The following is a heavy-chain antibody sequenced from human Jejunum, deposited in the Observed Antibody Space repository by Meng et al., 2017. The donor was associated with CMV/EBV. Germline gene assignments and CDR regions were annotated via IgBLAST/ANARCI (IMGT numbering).Heavy chain of an antibody. CDR3: AASGLGIDWYFDL. D-gene: IGHD7-27*01. J-gene: IGHJ2*01. Sequence: GCGFRFSGRWVHWVRQAPRKGLVWVSRSSNDGLSTRYADAVKGRFTISRNNAKNTMYLKMNSMRAEDKAVYYCAASGLGIDWYFDLWGRGTLVTVSS. CDR2: SSNDGLST. CDR1: GFRFSGRW. V-gene: IGHV3-74*01.